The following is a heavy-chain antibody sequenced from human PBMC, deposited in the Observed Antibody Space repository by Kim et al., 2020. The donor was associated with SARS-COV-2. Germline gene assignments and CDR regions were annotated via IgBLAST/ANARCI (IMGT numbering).Heavy chain of an antibody. V-gene: IGHV5-51*01. Sequence: GESLKISCKGSGYSFTSYWIGWVRQMPGKGLEWMGIIYPGDSDTRYSPSFQGQVTISADKSISTAYLQWSSLKASDTAMYYCARHAKYSYGSPSHLTPLGYWGQGTLVTVSS. CDR2: IYPGDSDT. J-gene: IGHJ4*02. CDR3: ARHAKYSYGSPSHLTPLGY. D-gene: IGHD5-18*01. CDR1: GYSFTSYW.